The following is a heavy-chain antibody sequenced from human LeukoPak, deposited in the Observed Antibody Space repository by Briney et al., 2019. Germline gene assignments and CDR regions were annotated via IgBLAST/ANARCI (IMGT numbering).Heavy chain of an antibody. J-gene: IGHJ6*02. CDR1: GYTFTSYY. CDR3: ARDIVVATAILGYYYGMDV. CDR2: INPSGGST. V-gene: IGHV1-46*01. D-gene: IGHD2-21*02. Sequence: GASVKVSCKASGYTFTSYYMHWVRQAPGQGLEWMGIINPSGGSTSYAQKFQGRVTMTRDTSTSTVYMELSSLRSEDTAVYYCARDIVVATAILGYYYGMDVWGQGTTVTVSS.